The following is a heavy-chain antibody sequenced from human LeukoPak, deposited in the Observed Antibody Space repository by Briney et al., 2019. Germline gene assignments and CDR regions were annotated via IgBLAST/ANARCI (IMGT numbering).Heavy chain of an antibody. CDR1: GFTFNSYG. CDR3: AKTRGTYYAYYYYMDV. CDR2: ISYDGSNK. Sequence: GGSLRLSCAASGFTFNSYGMHWVRQAPGKGLEWVAVISYDGSNKYYADSVKGRFTISRDNSKNTLYLQMDSLRAEDTAVYYCAKTRGTYYAYYYYMDVWGKGTTATVSS. J-gene: IGHJ6*03. D-gene: IGHD1-26*01. V-gene: IGHV3-30*18.